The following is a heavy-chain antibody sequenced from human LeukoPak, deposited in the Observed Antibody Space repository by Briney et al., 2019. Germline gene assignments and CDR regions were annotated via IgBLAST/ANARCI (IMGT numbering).Heavy chain of an antibody. D-gene: IGHD2-15*01. V-gene: IGHV5-51*01. CDR1: GYSFTSYW. CDR3: ARSLGYCSGGSCYSSWFDP. Sequence: GESLKISRKGSGYSFTSYWIGWVRQMPGKGLEWVGIIYPGDSDTRYSPSFQGQVTISADKSISTAYLQWSSLKASDTAMYYCARSLGYCSGGSCYSSWFDPWGQGTLVAVSS. CDR2: IYPGDSDT. J-gene: IGHJ5*02.